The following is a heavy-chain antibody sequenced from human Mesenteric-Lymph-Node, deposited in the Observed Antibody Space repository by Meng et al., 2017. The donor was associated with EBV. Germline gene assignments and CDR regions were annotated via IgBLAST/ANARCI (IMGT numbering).Heavy chain of an antibody. CDR1: GYTFTSYG. J-gene: IGHJ4*02. CDR2: ISTYNGDT. CDR3: ARDQSFDDTVYYPLGF. Sequence: QVQLVQSGVEVKKPGASVRVSCKASGYTFTSYGFSWVRQAPGHGLEWMGWISTYNGDTNYAQNLQGRVTMTTDTPTSTAYMELRNLRSDDTAVYYCARDQSFDDTVYYPLGFWGQGTLGTVSS. V-gene: IGHV1-18*04. D-gene: IGHD3-9*01.